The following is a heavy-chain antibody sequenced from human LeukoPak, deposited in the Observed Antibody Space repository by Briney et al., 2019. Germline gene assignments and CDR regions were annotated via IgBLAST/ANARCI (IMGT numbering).Heavy chain of an antibody. Sequence: PSETLSLTCAVYGGSFSVYYWSWIRQPPGKGLEWIGEINHSGSTNYNPSLKSRVTISVDTSKNQFSLKLSSVTAADTAVYYCARGFIAAAAKYYFDYWGQGTLVTVSS. CDR3: ARGFIAAAAKYYFDY. CDR1: GGSFSVYY. CDR2: INHSGST. J-gene: IGHJ4*02. V-gene: IGHV4-34*01. D-gene: IGHD6-13*01.